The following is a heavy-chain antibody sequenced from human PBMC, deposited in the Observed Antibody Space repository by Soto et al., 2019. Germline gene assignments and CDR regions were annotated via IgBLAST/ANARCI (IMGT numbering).Heavy chain of an antibody. Sequence: EASVKVSCKACGYSITTYGISWVRQAPGQGLEWMGWISAYNGNTKYAQKLQGRVTMTTDTSTSTAYMELRSLRSDDTAVYYCARDLGQQLFDYWGQGTLVTVSS. D-gene: IGHD6-13*01. CDR1: GYSITTYG. CDR3: ARDLGQQLFDY. J-gene: IGHJ4*02. V-gene: IGHV1-18*01. CDR2: ISAYNGNT.